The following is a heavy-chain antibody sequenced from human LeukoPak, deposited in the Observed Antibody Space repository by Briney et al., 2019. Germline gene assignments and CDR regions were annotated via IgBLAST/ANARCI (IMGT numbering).Heavy chain of an antibody. CDR1: GGTFSSYA. J-gene: IGHJ3*02. CDR3: ARILYYYDSSGYYPGAFDI. Sequence: ASVKVSCKASGGTFSSYAINWVRQAPGQGLEWVGGIIPIFGTPNYAQKFQGRVTITADESTSTAYMELSSLRSEDTAVYYCARILYYYDSSGYYPGAFDIWGQGTMVTVSS. V-gene: IGHV1-69*13. D-gene: IGHD3-22*01. CDR2: IIPIFGTP.